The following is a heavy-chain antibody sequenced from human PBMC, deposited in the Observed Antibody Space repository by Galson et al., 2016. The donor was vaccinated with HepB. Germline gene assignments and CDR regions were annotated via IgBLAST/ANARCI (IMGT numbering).Heavy chain of an antibody. CDR1: GFTFSGSA. D-gene: IGHD4-17*01. V-gene: IGHV3-73*01. CDR3: IRHHTVTTLGS. Sequence: SLRLSCAASGFTFSGSAMHWVRQASGKGLGWVGRIRSKANSYATAYIASVKGRFTISRDDSKNTAYLQMNSLKTEDTAVYYCIRHHTVTTLGSWGQGTLVTVSS. J-gene: IGHJ5*02. CDR2: IRSKANSYAT.